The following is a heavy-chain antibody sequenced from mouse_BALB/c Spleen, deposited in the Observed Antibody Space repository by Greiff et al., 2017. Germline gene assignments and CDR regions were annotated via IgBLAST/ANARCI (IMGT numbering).Heavy chain of an antibody. V-gene: IGHV2-2*02. D-gene: IGHD2-14*01. CDR3: ARQGGTYYYAMDY. Sequence: VQLVESGPGLVQPSQSLSITCTVSGFSLTSYGVHWVRQSPGKGLEWLGVIWSGGSTDYNAAFISRLSISKDNSKSQVFFKMNSLQANDTAIYYCARQGGTYYYAMDYWGQGTSVTVSS. J-gene: IGHJ4*01. CDR1: GFSLTSYG. CDR2: IWSGGST.